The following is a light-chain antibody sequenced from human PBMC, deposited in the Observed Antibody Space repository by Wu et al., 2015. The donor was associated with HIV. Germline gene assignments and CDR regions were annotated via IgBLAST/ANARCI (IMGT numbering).Light chain of an antibody. V-gene: IGKV3-11*01. J-gene: IGKJ1*01. CDR3: QQRKSWPRT. CDR2: DAS. Sequence: EIVLTQSPATLSLSPGERATLSCRASQSVSSFLAWYQQKPGQAPRLLIYDASNRATGVPARFSGSGSGTDFTLTISSLEPEDFAVYYCQQRKSWPRTFGQGTKVEMK. CDR1: QSVSSF.